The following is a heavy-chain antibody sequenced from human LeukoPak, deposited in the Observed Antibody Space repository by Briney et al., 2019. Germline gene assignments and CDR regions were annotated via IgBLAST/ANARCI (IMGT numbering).Heavy chain of an antibody. CDR2: IIPILGIA. CDR3: AKALGVRLEWFVVRARNDWYFDL. Sequence: SVKVSCKASGGTFSSYAISWVRQAPGQGLEWMGRIIPILGIANYAQKFQGRVTITADKSTSTAYMELSSLRSEDTAVYYCAKALGVRLEWFVVRARNDWYFDLWGRGTLVTVSS. J-gene: IGHJ2*01. D-gene: IGHD3-3*01. V-gene: IGHV1-69*04. CDR1: GGTFSSYA.